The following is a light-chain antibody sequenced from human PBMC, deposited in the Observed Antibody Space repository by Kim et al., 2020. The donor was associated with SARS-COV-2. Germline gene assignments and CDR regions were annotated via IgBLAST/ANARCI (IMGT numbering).Light chain of an antibody. CDR2: TNG. V-gene: IGLV1-44*01. CDR1: SSNIGSNT. J-gene: IGLJ3*02. CDR3: GTWDDRLDVWM. Sequence: GQRVTIFCSGGSSNIGSNTVNWYQQCPGTAPKLLIGTNGWRPSGVADRVSSSKSGTLASLVINGLQSGDEADYYCGTWDDRLDVWMFGGGTQLTVL.